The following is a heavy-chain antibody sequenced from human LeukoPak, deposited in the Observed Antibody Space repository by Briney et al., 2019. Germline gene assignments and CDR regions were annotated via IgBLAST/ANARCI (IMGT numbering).Heavy chain of an antibody. V-gene: IGHV3-23*01. J-gene: IGHJ4*02. CDR2: ISGSGGST. CDR1: GFTFSSYA. Sequence: GGSLRLSCAASGFTFSSYAMSWVRQAPGKGLEWVSAISGSGGSTYYADSVKGRFTISRDNSKNTLYLQMNSLRADDTAVYYCARDSADIVGATTDFDYWGQGTLVTVSS. CDR3: ARDSADIVGATTDFDY. D-gene: IGHD1-26*01.